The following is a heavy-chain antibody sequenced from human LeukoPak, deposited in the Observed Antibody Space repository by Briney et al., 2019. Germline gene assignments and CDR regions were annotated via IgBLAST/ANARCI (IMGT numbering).Heavy chain of an antibody. J-gene: IGHJ3*02. CDR2: INHSGST. CDR3: ARGSGITMVRGVIITRAFDI. Sequence: SSETLSLTCAVYGGSFSGYYWSWIRQPPGKGLEWIGEINHSGSTNYNPSLKSRVTISVDTSKNQFSLKLSSVTAADTAVYYCARGSGITMVRGVIITRAFDIWGQGTMVTVSS. CDR1: GGSFSGYY. V-gene: IGHV4-34*01. D-gene: IGHD3-10*01.